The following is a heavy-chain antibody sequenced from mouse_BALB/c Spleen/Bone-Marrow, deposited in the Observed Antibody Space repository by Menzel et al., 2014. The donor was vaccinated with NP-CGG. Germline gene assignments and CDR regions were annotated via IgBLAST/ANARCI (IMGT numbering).Heavy chain of an antibody. D-gene: IGHD1-1*01. Sequence: VQLQQSGAELVRPGASVKLSCKASGYTFTSYWINWVKQRPGQGLEWIGNIYPSDSYTDYNQKFKDKATLTVDKSSSTACMQLSSPTSEDSAVYYCTRSYGSSYEYYFDYWGQGTTLTVSS. CDR2: IYPSDSYT. V-gene: IGHV1-69*02. J-gene: IGHJ2*01. CDR3: TRSYGSSYEYYFDY. CDR1: GYTFTSYW.